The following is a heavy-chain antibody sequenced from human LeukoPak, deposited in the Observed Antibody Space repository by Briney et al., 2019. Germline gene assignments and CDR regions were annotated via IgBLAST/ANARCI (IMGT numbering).Heavy chain of an antibody. D-gene: IGHD3-22*01. CDR2: IYYSGST. CDR3: ARMYHYYDSSGYVRAFDI. V-gene: IGHV4-59*01. CDR1: GGSISSYY. Sequence: SETLSLTCTVSGGSISSYYWSWIRQPPGKGLEWIGYIYYSGSTNYNPSLKRRVTISADTSKNQFSLKLNSVTAADTAVYYCARMYHYYDSSGYVRAFDIWGQGTMVTVSS. J-gene: IGHJ3*02.